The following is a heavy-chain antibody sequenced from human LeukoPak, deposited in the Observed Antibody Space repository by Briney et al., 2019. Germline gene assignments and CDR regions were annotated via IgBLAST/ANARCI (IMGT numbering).Heavy chain of an antibody. D-gene: IGHD4-23*01. CDR2: IIPISGTT. CDR3: ARARRGDGGNARLDY. J-gene: IGHJ4*02. V-gene: IGHV1-69*13. Sequence: SVKVSCKTSGGTFTSYAITWVRQAPGQGLEWMGKIIPISGTTNYAQKFQGRVTFTADESTSTAYMELSSLRSEDTAVYYCARARRGDGGNARLDYWGQGTLVTVSS. CDR1: GGTFTSYA.